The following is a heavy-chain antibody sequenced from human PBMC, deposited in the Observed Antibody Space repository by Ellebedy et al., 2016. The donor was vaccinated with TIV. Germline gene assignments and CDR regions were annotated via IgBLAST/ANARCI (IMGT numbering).Heavy chain of an antibody. CDR3: AREDLLPSSSSHHYGIDV. V-gene: IGHV1-46*01. CDR2: IEPSGGTT. Sequence: AASVKVSCKASGYTFTNYYMHWARQAPGQGLEWMGIIEPSGGTTNYAQKFQGRVTVTRDTSTSTVHMELRSLRSEDTAVYYCAREDLLPSSSSHHYGIDVWGQGTTVTVSS. CDR1: GYTFTNYY. J-gene: IGHJ6*02. D-gene: IGHD6-6*01.